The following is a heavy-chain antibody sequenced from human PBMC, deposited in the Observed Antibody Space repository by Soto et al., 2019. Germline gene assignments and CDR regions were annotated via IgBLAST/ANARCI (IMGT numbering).Heavy chain of an antibody. CDR1: GFTFSDYY. CDR3: ARETRKQDYCSTTSCPFAY. J-gene: IGHJ4*02. Sequence: QAQLVESGGGLVKPGGSQRLSCAASGFTFSDYYMSWIRQAPGKGPEWVLYISTSGDTINYADSVKGRFAISRYNAKNSLHLQMKSLRAEDTAVYYCARETRKQDYCSTTSCPFAYWGQGSLVTVSS. CDR2: ISTSGDTI. D-gene: IGHD2-2*01. V-gene: IGHV3-11*01.